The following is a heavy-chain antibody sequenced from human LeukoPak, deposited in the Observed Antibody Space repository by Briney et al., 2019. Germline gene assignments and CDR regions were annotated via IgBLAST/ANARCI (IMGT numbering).Heavy chain of an antibody. D-gene: IGHD4-17*01. CDR2: ITVLGVTT. CDR3: AKEHYGAFDF. CDR1: TFTFNNYA. J-gene: IGHJ4*02. Sequence: GGSLGLSCAASTFTFNNYAMSWVRQAPGKGLEWASRITVLGVTTYYADSVKGRFTISRDDSKNTLYLQMNSLRADDTALYYCAKEHYGAFDFWGQGTLVTVS. V-gene: IGHV3-23*01.